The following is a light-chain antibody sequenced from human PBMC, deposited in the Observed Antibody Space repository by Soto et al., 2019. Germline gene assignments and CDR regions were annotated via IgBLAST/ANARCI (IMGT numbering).Light chain of an antibody. V-gene: IGLV1-44*01. CDR2: SNN. J-gene: IGLJ2*01. Sequence: QSVLTQPPSASGTPGQRVTISCSGSTSNIGNNFVNWYQQLPGTAPKLLIYSNNERPSGVPDRFSGSKSGTSASLAISGLQFEDEADYYCAAWDDSLNAVLFGGGIKLTVL. CDR3: AAWDDSLNAVL. CDR1: TSNIGNNF.